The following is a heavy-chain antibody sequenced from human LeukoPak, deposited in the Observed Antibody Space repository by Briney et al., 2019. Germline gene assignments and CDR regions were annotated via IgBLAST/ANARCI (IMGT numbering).Heavy chain of an antibody. CDR1: GYTFTSYY. Sequence: ASVKVSCKASGYTFTSYYMHWVRQAPGQGLEWMGIINPSGGSTSYAQKFQGRVTMTRDMSTSTVYMELSRLRSDDTAVYYCARGGQELRYFDWLSNYWGQGTLVTVSS. V-gene: IGHV1-46*01. D-gene: IGHD3-9*01. CDR3: ARGGQELRYFDWLSNY. CDR2: INPSGGST. J-gene: IGHJ4*02.